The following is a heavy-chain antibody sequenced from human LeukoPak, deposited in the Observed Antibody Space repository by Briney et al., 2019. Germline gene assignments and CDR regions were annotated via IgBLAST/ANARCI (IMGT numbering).Heavy chain of an antibody. V-gene: IGHV3-23*01. J-gene: IGHJ6*02. CDR2: ISGSGGST. CDR3: AKDLRVYYDRYGMDV. CDR1: GFTFSSYA. Sequence: GGSLRLSCAASGFTFSSYAMSWVRQAPGKGLEWVSAISGSGGSTYYADSVKGRFTISRDNSKNTLYLQMNSLRAEDTAVYYCAKDLRVYYDRYGMDVWGQGTTVTVSS. D-gene: IGHD3-22*01.